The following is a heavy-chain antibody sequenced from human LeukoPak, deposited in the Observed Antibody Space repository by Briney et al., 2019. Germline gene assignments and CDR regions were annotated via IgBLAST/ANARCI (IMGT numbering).Heavy chain of an antibody. CDR2: IYYSGST. D-gene: IGHD5-24*01. CDR3: ARRGDGYNQNFDY. V-gene: IGHV4-30-4*01. Sequence: PSETLSLTCTVSGGSISSGDYYWSWIRQPPGKGLEWIGYIYYSGSTYYNPSLKSRVTISVDTSKNQFSLKLSSVTAADTAVYYCARRGDGYNQNFDYWGQGTLVTVSS. J-gene: IGHJ4*02. CDR1: GGSISSGDYY.